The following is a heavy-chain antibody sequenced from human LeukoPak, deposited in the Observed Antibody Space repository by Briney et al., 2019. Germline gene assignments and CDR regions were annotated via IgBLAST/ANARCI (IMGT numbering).Heavy chain of an antibody. CDR1: GASISSCSYY. D-gene: IGHD2-21*01. J-gene: IGHJ6*03. CDR3: AREPADPGHLVVLAVVGCMDV. CDR2: IYTSGST. Sequence: SETLSLTCTVSGASISSCSYYCSWIRQPAGKGLEWIGRIYTSGSTNYNPSLKSRVAISIDTSKNQFSLKLSSVTAADTAVYYCAREPADPGHLVVLAVVGCMDVWGNGTTVTVSS. V-gene: IGHV4-61*02.